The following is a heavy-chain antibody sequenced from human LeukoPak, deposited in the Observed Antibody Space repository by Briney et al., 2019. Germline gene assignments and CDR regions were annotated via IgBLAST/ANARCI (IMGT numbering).Heavy chain of an antibody. CDR3: ARDGFRYSSGWYFDL. J-gene: IGHJ4*02. V-gene: IGHV3-48*02. CDR1: GFIFSSYT. Sequence: GRSLRLSCAASGFIFSSYTMKWVRQAPGKGLEWISHFSSSSGNIYYADSVKGRFTISRDNAKSSLYLQMNSLRDEDTALYYCARDGFRYSSGWYFDLWGQGTLVTVSS. CDR2: FSSSSGNI. D-gene: IGHD6-19*01.